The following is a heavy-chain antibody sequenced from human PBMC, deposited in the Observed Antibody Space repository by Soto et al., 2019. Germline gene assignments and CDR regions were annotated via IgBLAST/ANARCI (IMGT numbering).Heavy chain of an antibody. Sequence: LRLPCAASGSTFSSYGMNWVRRGPGKGLEWVSAISRSGDTTYYADSVKGRFTISRDNSKNTLYLQMNSLRAEDTAVYYCAKDLDHLVVVTAIFDYWGQGTLVTVSS. V-gene: IGHV3-23*01. CDR2: ISRSGDTT. CDR3: AKDLDHLVVVTAIFDY. CDR1: GSTFSSYG. D-gene: IGHD2-21*02. J-gene: IGHJ4*02.